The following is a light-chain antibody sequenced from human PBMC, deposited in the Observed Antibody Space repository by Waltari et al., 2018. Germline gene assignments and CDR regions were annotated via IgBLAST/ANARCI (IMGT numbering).Light chain of an antibody. CDR3: TSFAGSNTLGV. CDR1: SSDIGGYAY. CDR2: DVT. J-gene: IGLJ3*02. Sequence: QSALTQPPSASGSPGQSVTISCPGTSSDIGGYAYVPWYQQHPGKAPTLMIYDVTKRPSGVPDRFSGSKSGNTASLTVSGLQAEDEADYYCTSFAGSNTLGVFGGGTKLTVL. V-gene: IGLV2-8*01.